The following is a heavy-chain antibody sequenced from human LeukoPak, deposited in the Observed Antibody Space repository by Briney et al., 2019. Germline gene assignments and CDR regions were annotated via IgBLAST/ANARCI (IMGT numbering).Heavy chain of an antibody. Sequence: PGGSLRLSCAASGFTFSSYGMHWVRQAPGKGLEWVAVISYDGRNKYDADSVKGRFTISRDNSKNTLFLQMNSLRAEDTAVYYCAKEAVAGSYYDYYYYYMDVWGKGTTVTVSS. V-gene: IGHV3-30*18. D-gene: IGHD6-19*01. J-gene: IGHJ6*03. CDR1: GFTFSSYG. CDR2: ISYDGRNK. CDR3: AKEAVAGSYYDYYYYYMDV.